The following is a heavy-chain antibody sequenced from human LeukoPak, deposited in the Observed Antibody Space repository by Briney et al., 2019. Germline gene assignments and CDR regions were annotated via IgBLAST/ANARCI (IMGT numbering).Heavy chain of an antibody. Sequence: SETLSLTCTVSGGSISSGGYYWSWIRQHPGKGLEWIGYIYYSGSTYYNLSLKSRVTISVDTSKNQFSLKLSSVTAADTAVYYCARVAYCGGDCGNWFDPWGQGTLVTVSS. D-gene: IGHD2-21*02. CDR1: GGSISSGGYY. CDR2: IYYSGST. CDR3: ARVAYCGGDCGNWFDP. V-gene: IGHV4-31*03. J-gene: IGHJ5*02.